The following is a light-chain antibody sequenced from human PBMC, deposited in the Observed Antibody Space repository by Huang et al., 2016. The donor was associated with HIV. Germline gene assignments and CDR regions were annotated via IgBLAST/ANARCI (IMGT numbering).Light chain of an antibody. CDR3: QQYGTSPWT. Sequence: EIVLPQSPDTLSLSPGERATLSCRASQSVNSNYLAWYQQSPGQAPRLLIYGASTRATGIPDRCSGSGSGTDFSLTIHRLEPEDFAVYYCQQYGTSPWTFGQGTKVEIK. CDR1: QSVNSNY. CDR2: GAS. J-gene: IGKJ1*01. V-gene: IGKV3-20*01.